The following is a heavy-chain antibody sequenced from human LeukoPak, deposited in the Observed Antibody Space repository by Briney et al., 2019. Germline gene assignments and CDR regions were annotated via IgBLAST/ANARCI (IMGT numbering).Heavy chain of an antibody. V-gene: IGHV4-59*01. J-gene: IGHJ5*02. D-gene: IGHD6-13*01. CDR3: ARSEAIYSSSVSRFDP. CDR1: GGSFSGYY. CDR2: IYYSGST. Sequence: PLETLSLTCAVYGGSFSGYYWSWIRQPPGKGLEWIGYIYYSGSTIYNPSLTGRVTISLDTSKNQFSLKLTSVTAADTAVYYCARSEAIYSSSVSRFDPWGQGTLVTVSS.